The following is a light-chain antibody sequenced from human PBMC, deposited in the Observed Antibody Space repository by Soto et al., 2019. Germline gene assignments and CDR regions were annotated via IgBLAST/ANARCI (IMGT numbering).Light chain of an antibody. CDR1: SSDVGGYNY. CDR2: EVS. J-gene: IGLJ3*02. Sequence: QSALTQPPSASGSPGQSVTISCTGTSSDVGGYNYVSWYQQHPGKVPKLMIYEVSKRPSGVPDRVSGSKSGNTASLTVSGLQAEDEADYYCSSYAGSNNLLFGGGTKLTVL. CDR3: SSYAGSNNLL. V-gene: IGLV2-8*01.